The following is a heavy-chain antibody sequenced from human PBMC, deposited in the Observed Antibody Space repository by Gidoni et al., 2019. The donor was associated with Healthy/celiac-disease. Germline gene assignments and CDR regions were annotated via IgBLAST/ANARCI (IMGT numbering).Heavy chain of an antibody. CDR1: GGTFSSYA. J-gene: IGHJ4*02. D-gene: IGHD6-19*01. V-gene: IGHV1-69*01. Sequence: QVQLVQSGAEVKKPGSSVKVSCKASGGTFSSYAISWVRQAPGQGLAWMGGIIPIYGTANYTQEFQGRVTITADESTSTAYMELSSLRSEDTAVYYCASSVAGTRSLDYWGQGTLVTVSS. CDR2: IIPIYGTA. CDR3: ASSVAGTRSLDY.